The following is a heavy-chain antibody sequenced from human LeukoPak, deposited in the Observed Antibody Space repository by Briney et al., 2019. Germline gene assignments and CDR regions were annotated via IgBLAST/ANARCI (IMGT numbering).Heavy chain of an antibody. CDR2: MNPNSGTT. V-gene: IGHV1-8*03. CDR3: ARVIRGWEPTSYYYYYIDV. CDR1: GYTFTSYD. D-gene: IGHD1-26*01. Sequence: ASVKVSCKASGYTFTSYDINWVRQATGQGLEWLGWMNPNSGTTGYAQKFQGRVTITRNTSISTAYMELSSLRSEDTAVYYCARVIRGWEPTSYYYYYIDVWGKGTTVTVSS. J-gene: IGHJ6*03.